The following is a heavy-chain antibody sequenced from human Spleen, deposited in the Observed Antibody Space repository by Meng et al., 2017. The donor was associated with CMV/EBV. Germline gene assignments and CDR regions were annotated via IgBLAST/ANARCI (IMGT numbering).Heavy chain of an antibody. J-gene: IGHJ4*02. CDR3: ASSIIMIRGVMAY. Sequence: ASVKVSCKASGYTFTDYYIHWVRQAPGQGLEWMGWINPNSGGTNFAQKFQGRVTMTRDTSISTVYMELRRLRSDDTAVYFCASSIIMIRGVMAYWGQGSLVTVSS. CDR1: GYTFTDYY. CDR2: INPNSGGT. D-gene: IGHD3-10*01. V-gene: IGHV1-2*02.